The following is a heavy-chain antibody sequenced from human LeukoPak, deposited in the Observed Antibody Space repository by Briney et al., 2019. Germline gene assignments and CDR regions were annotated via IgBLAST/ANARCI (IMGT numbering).Heavy chain of an antibody. V-gene: IGHV3-23*01. D-gene: IGHD3-22*01. CDR3: APCGDSRGYLRYYFDY. J-gene: IGHJ4*02. CDR1: GFPFSGYA. Sequence: PGGSLRLSCAASGFPFSGYAMSWVRQAPGKGLEWVSAIRSDGITTYYADSVKGRFTISRDNSKQTLYLQMSGLRAEDTAMYYCAPCGDSRGYLRYYFDYWGQGTRVTVSS. CDR2: IRSDGITT.